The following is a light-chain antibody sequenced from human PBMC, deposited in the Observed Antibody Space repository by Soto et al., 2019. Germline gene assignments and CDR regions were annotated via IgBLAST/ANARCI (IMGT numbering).Light chain of an antibody. J-gene: IGKJ2*01. CDR1: QSVSSK. CDR3: QQYMSYLNT. Sequence: EIVMTQSPATLSVSPGERATLSCRASQSVSSKLAWYQQKPGQGPRLLIYGASTRATGIPARFSGSGSGTEFTLTISSLQSEDFAVYYCQQYMSYLNTFGQGTKLEIK. V-gene: IGKV3-15*01. CDR2: GAS.